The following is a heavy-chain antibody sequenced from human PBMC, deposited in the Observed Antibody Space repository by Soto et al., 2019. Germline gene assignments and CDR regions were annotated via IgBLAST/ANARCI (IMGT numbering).Heavy chain of an antibody. CDR2: IYWDDDK. CDR3: AHQEYSSFFDY. Sequence: GLDLEWLALIYWDDDKRYSPSLKSRLTITKDTSKNQVVLTMTNMDPVDTATYYCAHQEYSSFFDYWGQGTLVTVSS. D-gene: IGHD6-6*01. V-gene: IGHV2-5*02. J-gene: IGHJ4*02.